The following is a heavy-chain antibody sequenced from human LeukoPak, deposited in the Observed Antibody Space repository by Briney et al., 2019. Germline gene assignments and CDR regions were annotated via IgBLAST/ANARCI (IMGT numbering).Heavy chain of an antibody. CDR1: GGSISSGSYY. Sequence: PSQTLSLTCTVSGGSISSGSYYWSWIRQPAGKGLEWIGRIYTSGSTNYNPSLKSRVTISVDTSKNQFSLKLSSVTAADTAVYYCARVSGNIAAAGRGNWFDPWGQGTLVTVSS. V-gene: IGHV4-61*02. CDR2: IYTSGST. CDR3: ARVSGNIAAAGRGNWFDP. D-gene: IGHD6-13*01. J-gene: IGHJ5*02.